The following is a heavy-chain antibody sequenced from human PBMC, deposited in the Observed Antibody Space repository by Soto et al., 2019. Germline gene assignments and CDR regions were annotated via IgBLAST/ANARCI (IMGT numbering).Heavy chain of an antibody. D-gene: IGHD3-16*02. CDR1: GFTFSSYS. CDR3: ARGEGDYVWGSFRTYNWFDP. Sequence: EVQLVESGGGLVQPGGSLRLSCAASGFTFSSYSMNWVRQAPGKGLEWVSYISSSSSTIYYADSVKGRFTISRDNAKNSLYLQMNSLRDEDTAVYYCARGEGDYVWGSFRTYNWFDPWGQGPLVTVSS. J-gene: IGHJ5*02. CDR2: ISSSSSTI. V-gene: IGHV3-48*02.